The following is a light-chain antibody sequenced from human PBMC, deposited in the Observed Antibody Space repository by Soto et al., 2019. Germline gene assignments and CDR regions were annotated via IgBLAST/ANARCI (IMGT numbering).Light chain of an antibody. CDR2: GAS. CDR3: QQYNNWPLT. V-gene: IGKV3-15*01. J-gene: IGKJ4*01. CDR1: QTVNNN. Sequence: EIVMTQSPATLSVSPGERATLSCRASQTVNNNLAWYQQKPGQAPRLLIYGASARATGIPARFSGSVSGTEFTLTISGMQSEDFAVYYCQQYNNWPLTFGGGTKVEIK.